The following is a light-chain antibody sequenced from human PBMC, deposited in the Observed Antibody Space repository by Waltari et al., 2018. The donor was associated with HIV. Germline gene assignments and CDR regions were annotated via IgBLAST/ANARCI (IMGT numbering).Light chain of an antibody. CDR3: NSRDTIGHWF. J-gene: IGLJ3*02. V-gene: IGLV3-19*01. CDR1: SVRTYY. CDR2: DRN. Sequence: SSELAQDPAVSVALGQTVRITCQGDSVRTYYASWYQQKPGQAPVLVFYDRNNRPSAIPDRFSGSTSGDTASLTITGAQAEDEADDYCNSRDTIGHWFFGGGTKVTVL.